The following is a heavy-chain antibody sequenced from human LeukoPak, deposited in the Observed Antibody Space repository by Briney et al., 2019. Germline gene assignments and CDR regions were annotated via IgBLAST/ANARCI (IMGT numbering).Heavy chain of an antibody. Sequence: SETLSLTCTVSGGSISSYYWSWIRQPPGKGLEWIGYIYYSGSTNYNSSLKSRVTISVDTSKNQFSLKLSSVTAADTAVYYCARVTTRFHAFDIWGQGTMVTVSS. CDR3: ARVTTRFHAFDI. CDR1: GGSISSYY. J-gene: IGHJ3*02. D-gene: IGHD1-1*01. V-gene: IGHV4-59*01. CDR2: IYYSGST.